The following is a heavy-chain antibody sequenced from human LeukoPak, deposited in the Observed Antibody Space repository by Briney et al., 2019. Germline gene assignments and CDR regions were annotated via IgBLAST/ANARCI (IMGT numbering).Heavy chain of an antibody. CDR2: ISGSGATT. CDR3: ARDRDYDFWSGYYEKKDDAFDI. D-gene: IGHD3-3*01. J-gene: IGHJ3*02. Sequence: GGSLRLSCAASEFTFRSYAMSWVRQAPGKGLEWVSAISGSGATTYSADSVKGRFTISRDNSKNTLYLQMNSLRAEDTAVYYCARDRDYDFWSGYYEKKDDAFDIWGQGTMVTVSS. CDR1: EFTFRSYA. V-gene: IGHV3-23*01.